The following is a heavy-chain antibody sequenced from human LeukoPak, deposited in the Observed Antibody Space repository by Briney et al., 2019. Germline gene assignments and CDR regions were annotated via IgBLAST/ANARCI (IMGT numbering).Heavy chain of an antibody. V-gene: IGHV4-34*01. CDR1: GGSFSGYY. Sequence: SETLSLTCAVYGGSFSGYYWSWIRQPPGKGLEWIGEINHSGSTNYNPSLKSRVTISVDTSKNQFSLKLSSVTAADTAVYYCASPVDYDAFDIWGQGTMVTVSS. CDR2: INHSGST. J-gene: IGHJ3*02. D-gene: IGHD3/OR15-3a*01. CDR3: ASPVDYDAFDI.